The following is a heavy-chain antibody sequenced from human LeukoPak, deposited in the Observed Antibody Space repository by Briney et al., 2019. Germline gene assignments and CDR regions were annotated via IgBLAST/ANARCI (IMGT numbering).Heavy chain of an antibody. Sequence: GGSLRLSCAASGFTFSSFGMHWVRQAPGKGLEWVAFIRYGGSNKYCADSVKGRFTISRDNSKNTLYLQMNSLRAEDTAVYYCAKDRGSGWSLDYWGQGTLVTVSS. J-gene: IGHJ4*02. V-gene: IGHV3-30*02. CDR2: IRYGGSNK. CDR3: AKDRGSGWSLDY. CDR1: GFTFSSFG. D-gene: IGHD6-19*01.